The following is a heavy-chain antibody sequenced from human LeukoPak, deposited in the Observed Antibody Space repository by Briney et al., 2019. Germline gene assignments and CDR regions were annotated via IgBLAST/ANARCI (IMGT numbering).Heavy chain of an antibody. CDR1: GYTFTGYY. D-gene: IGHD6-19*01. CDR3: ARSDSSGWYINVDI. Sequence: GASVKVSCKASGYTFTGYYMHWVRQAPGQGLEWMGWINPNSGGTNYAQKFQGRVTMTRDTSISTAYMELSRLRSDDTAVYYCARSDSSGWYINVDIWGQGTMVTVSS. J-gene: IGHJ3*02. V-gene: IGHV1-2*02. CDR2: INPNSGGT.